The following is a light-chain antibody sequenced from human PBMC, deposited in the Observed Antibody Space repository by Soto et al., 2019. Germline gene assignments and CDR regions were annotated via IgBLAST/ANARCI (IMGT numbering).Light chain of an antibody. V-gene: IGLV2-8*01. Sequence: QSALTQPPSASGSPGQSVTISCTGTIDDVGAYHYVSWYRQFPGEAPQLIIYEVTKRPSGVPDRFSGSKSGNTASLTVSGLQADDEADYYCSSYAGSSNVFGTGTKLTVL. J-gene: IGLJ1*01. CDR1: IDDVGAYHY. CDR2: EVT. CDR3: SSYAGSSNV.